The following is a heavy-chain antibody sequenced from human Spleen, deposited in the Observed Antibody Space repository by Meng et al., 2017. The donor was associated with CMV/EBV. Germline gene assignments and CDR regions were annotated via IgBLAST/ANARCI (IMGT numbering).Heavy chain of an antibody. V-gene: IGHV1-3*02. Sequence: ASVKVSCKASGYTFTSYAMHWVRQAPGQRLEWMGWSNAGNGNTKYSQEFQGRVTITRDTSASTAYMELSRLRSDDTAVYYCARGPRIVAAGNIGYFQHWGQGTLVTVSS. D-gene: IGHD6-13*01. CDR3: ARGPRIVAAGNIGYFQH. CDR1: GYTFTSYA. J-gene: IGHJ1*01. CDR2: SNAGNGNT.